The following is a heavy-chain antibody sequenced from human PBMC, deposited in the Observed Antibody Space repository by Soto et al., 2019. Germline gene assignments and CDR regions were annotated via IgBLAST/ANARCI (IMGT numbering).Heavy chain of an antibody. CDR2: ISGNGGST. D-gene: IGHD3-16*01. CDR1: GFTLSTFA. Sequence: GGSLRLSCSASGFTLSTFAMHWVRQAPGKGLEYVSAISGNGGSTSYADSVKGRFTISRDNSQNTLYLQMSGLITEDTAVYYCVKDRGGSFRGFDYGGKGPAVT. V-gene: IGHV3-64D*08. J-gene: IGHJ4*01. CDR3: VKDRGGSFRGFDY.